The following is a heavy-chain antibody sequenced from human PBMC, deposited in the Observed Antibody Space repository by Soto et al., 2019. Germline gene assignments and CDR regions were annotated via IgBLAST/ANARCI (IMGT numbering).Heavy chain of an antibody. CDR2: ISYDGSNK. CDR3: AKDGDIVVVPAALRRHYGMDV. Sequence: PGGSLRLSCAASGFTFSSYGMHWVRQSPGKGLEWVAVISYDGSNKYYADSVKGRFTISRDNSKNTLYLQMNSLRAEDTAVYYCAKDGDIVVVPAALRRHYGMDVWGQGTTVTVSS. D-gene: IGHD2-2*01. CDR1: GFTFSSYG. J-gene: IGHJ6*02. V-gene: IGHV3-30*18.